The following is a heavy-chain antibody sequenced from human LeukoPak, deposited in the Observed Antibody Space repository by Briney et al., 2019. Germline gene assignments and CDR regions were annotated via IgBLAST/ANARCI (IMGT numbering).Heavy chain of an antibody. CDR1: GGSISSYY. CDR2: IYTSGST. J-gene: IGHJ4*02. CDR3: ARSYRSRGHYFDY. V-gene: IGHV4-4*09. Sequence: PSETLSLTCTVSGGSISSYYWSWIWQPPGKGLEWIGYIYTSGSTNYNPSLKSRVTISVDTSKNQFSLKLSSVTAADTAVYYCARSYRSRGHYFDYWGQGTLVTVSS. D-gene: IGHD3-16*02.